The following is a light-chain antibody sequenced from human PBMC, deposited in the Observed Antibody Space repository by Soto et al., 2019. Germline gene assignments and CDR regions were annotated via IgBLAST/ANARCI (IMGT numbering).Light chain of an antibody. J-gene: IGKJ1*01. CDR2: RAS. Sequence: EVVLKPSPVNLSLSPGERATLSCRASQNIYYNVAWYQHRPGQAPRLLIYRASTRAPGVPASFSGSGSGKEFTITISRLHPEDFTVYSCLQYHNLWAFGQGTKVDIK. CDR3: LQYHNLWA. V-gene: IGKV3-15*01. CDR1: QNIYYN.